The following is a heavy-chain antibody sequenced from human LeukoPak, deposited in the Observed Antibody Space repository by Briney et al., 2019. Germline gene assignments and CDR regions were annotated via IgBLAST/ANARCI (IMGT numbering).Heavy chain of an antibody. J-gene: IGHJ5*02. Sequence: PGGSLRLPCAASGFTFSSYAFHGVRQAPGKGLEWVAAVSYDGVNKYYADSVKGRFTISRDNFNNNLQMNSLRIDDTAVYYCAGGVQGVSSWFDPWGQGTLVTVSS. CDR3: AGGVQGVSSWFDP. V-gene: IGHV3-30*04. D-gene: IGHD3-10*01. CDR2: VSYDGVNK. CDR1: GFTFSSYA.